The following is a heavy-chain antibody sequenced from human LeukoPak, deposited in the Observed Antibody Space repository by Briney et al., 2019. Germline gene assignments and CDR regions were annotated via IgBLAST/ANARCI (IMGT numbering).Heavy chain of an antibody. D-gene: IGHD2-15*01. CDR2: IYYTGTT. Sequence: PSETLSLTCNVSGGSISSARYYWGWLRQPPGKGLEWIGSIYYTGTTYQSPSLKSRVNISVPTSKNQFSLKLSSVTAADTAVYYCARQQCNGGSCYSRAIWFDPWGQGTLVTVSS. J-gene: IGHJ5*02. CDR3: ARQQCNGGSCYSRAIWFDP. CDR1: GGSISSARYY. V-gene: IGHV4-39*01.